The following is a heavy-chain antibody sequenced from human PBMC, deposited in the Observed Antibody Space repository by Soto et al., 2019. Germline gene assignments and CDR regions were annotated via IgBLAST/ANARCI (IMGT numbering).Heavy chain of an antibody. J-gene: IGHJ4*02. CDR1: GGSISSYY. D-gene: IGHD6-19*01. CDR2: IYYSGST. CDR3: ATSRGGGWLVLFDY. V-gene: IGHV4-59*01. Sequence: PSETLSLTCTVSGGSISSYYWSWIRQPPGKGLEWIGYIYYSGSTNYNPSLKSRVTISVGTSKNQFSLKLSSVTAADTAVYYRATSRGGGWLVLFDYWGQGTLVTVSS.